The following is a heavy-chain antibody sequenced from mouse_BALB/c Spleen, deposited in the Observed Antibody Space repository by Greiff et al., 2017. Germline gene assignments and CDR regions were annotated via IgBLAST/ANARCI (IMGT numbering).Heavy chain of an antibody. D-gene: IGHD1-1*02. J-gene: IGHJ3*01. Sequence: VQLQQSGAELVRSGASVKLSCTASGFNIKDYYMHWVKQRPEQGLEWIGWIDPENGDTEYAPKFQGKATMTADTSSNTAYLQLSSLTSEDTAVYYCKGTDYGGAWFAYWGQGTLVTVSA. CDR1: GFNIKDYY. CDR2: IDPENGDT. V-gene: IGHV14-4*02. CDR3: KGTDYGGAWFAY.